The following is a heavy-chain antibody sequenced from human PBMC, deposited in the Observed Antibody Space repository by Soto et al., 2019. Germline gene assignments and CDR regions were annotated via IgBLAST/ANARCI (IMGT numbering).Heavy chain of an antibody. D-gene: IGHD2-21*02. CDR1: GGTFSSYA. Sequence: QVQLVQSGAEVKKPGSSVKVSCKASGGTFSSYAISWVRQAPGQGLEWMGGIIPIFGTANYAQQLQGRVTITXXEXTNXAYMALSSLRSEDTAGYYCATSSSCGGDCYSRLRYWGQGTLVTVSS. CDR3: ATSSSCGGDCYSRLRY. J-gene: IGHJ4*02. CDR2: IIPIFGTA. V-gene: IGHV1-69*05.